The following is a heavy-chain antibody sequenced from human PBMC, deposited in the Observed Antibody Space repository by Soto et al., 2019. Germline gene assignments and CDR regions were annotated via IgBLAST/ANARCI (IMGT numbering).Heavy chain of an antibody. V-gene: IGHV1-69*02. D-gene: IGHD6-6*01. J-gene: IGHJ6*03. CDR3: ARGGSIAARPNYYYYMDV. CDR1: GGTFSSYT. CDR2: IIPIPGIA. Sequence: QVQLVQSGAEVKKPGSSVKVSCKASGGTFSSYTISWVRQAPGQGLEWIGRIIPIPGIANYAQKFPGRVTITADKSTSTAYMELSSLRSEDTAVYYWARGGSIAARPNYYYYMDVWGKGTTVTVSS.